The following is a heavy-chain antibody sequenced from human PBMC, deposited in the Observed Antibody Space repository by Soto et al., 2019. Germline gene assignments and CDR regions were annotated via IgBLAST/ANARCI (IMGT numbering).Heavy chain of an antibody. CDR3: AKGGDFTGLLDFDY. V-gene: IGHV3-23*01. CDR1: GFTFISYA. J-gene: IGHJ4*02. Sequence: HPWGSLRLSCAASGFTFISYAIIFFRHSPGKGLEWVSAISGSGGSTYYADSVKGRFTISRDNSKNTLYLQMNSLRAEDTAVYYCAKGGDFTGLLDFDYWGQGTLVTVSS. D-gene: IGHD3-16*01. CDR2: ISGSGGST.